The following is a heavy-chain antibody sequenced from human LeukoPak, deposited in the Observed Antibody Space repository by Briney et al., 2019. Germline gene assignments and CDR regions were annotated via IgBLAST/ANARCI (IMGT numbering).Heavy chain of an antibody. V-gene: IGHV3-66*01. Sequence: GGSLRLSCAASGFTVSSNYMSWVRQAPGKGLEWVSVIYSGGSTYYADSVKGRFTISRDNSKNTLCLQMNSLRAEDTAVYYCARDMDYPPYFDYWGQGTLVTVSS. CDR1: GFTVSSNY. CDR2: IYSGGST. CDR3: ARDMDYPPYFDY. D-gene: IGHD2-2*03. J-gene: IGHJ4*02.